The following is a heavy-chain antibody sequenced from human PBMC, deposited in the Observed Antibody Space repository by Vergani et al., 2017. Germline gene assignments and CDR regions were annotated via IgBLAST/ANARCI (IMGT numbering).Heavy chain of an antibody. CDR3: AKVGFSWELLFDY. V-gene: IGHV3-9*01. CDR2: ISWNSGSI. J-gene: IGHJ4*02. Sequence: VQLVESGGGLVQPGRSLRLSCAASGFTFDDYAMHWVRQAPGKGLEWVSGISWNSGSIGYADSVKGRFTISRDNAKNSLYLQMNSLRAEDTALYYCAKVGFSWELLFDYWGQGTLVTVSS. CDR1: GFTFDDYA. D-gene: IGHD2-15*01.